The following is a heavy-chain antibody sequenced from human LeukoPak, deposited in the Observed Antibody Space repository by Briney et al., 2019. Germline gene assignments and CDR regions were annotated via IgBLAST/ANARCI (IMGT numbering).Heavy chain of an antibody. CDR2: IYYSGST. D-gene: IGHD6-6*01. V-gene: IGHV4-30-4*07. Sequence: PPQTLSLTCAVSGGSISSGGYSWSWIRQPPGQGLEWIGYIYYSGSTNYNPSLKSRVTISVDTSKNQFSLKLSSVTAADTAVYYCARTRRDYYYGMDVWGQGTTVTVSS. CDR3: ARTRRDYYYGMDV. J-gene: IGHJ6*02. CDR1: GGSISSGGYS.